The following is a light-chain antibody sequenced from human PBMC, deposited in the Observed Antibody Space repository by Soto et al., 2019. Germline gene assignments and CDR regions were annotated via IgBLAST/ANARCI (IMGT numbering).Light chain of an antibody. CDR2: LGS. V-gene: IGKV2-28*01. Sequence: IAMTQSPLSLPVTPGEPASISCRSSQSLLHSDGYNCLDWYLQKPRQSPQLLIYLGSNRASGVPGRFSGSGSGAEYTLEISRVEPEDVGVYYCMQDLRSPRTFGQGTKVEIK. J-gene: IGKJ1*01. CDR3: MQDLRSPRT. CDR1: QSLLHSDGYNC.